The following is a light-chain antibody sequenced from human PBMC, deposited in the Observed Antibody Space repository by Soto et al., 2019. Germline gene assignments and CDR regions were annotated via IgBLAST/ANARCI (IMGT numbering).Light chain of an antibody. CDR2: DVS. Sequence: QSALNQPASVSGAPGKSITISFPGTTSECCGYNYVSWYQHPPGKAHKLMIYDVSNRPSGVSNRFSGSKSGITASLTISGLQPEDEADYYCTSYTTNNTRQIVFGPGTKVTVL. V-gene: IGLV2-14*03. J-gene: IGLJ1*01. CDR3: TSYTTNNTRQIV. CDR1: TSECCGYNY.